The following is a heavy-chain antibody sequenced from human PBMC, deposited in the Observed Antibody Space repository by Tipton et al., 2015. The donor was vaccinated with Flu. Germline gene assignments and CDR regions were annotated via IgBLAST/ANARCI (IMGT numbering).Heavy chain of an antibody. V-gene: IGHV4-38-2*01. CDR1: GDSIRSDYY. J-gene: IGHJ5*02. CDR2: VSRSGDT. CDR3: ARRDYSNYVSDPKNWFDP. D-gene: IGHD4-11*01. Sequence: TLSLTCAVSGDSIRSDYYWGWIRQFPGKGLEWIGTVSRSGDTIYNPSLRSRVTISIDTSKNQFSLNMKSVTAVDMAVYYCARRDYSNYVSDPKNWFDPWGQGILVTVSS.